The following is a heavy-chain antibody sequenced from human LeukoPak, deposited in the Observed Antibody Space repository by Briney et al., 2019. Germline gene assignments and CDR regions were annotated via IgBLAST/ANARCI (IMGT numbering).Heavy chain of an antibody. V-gene: IGHV1-46*01. J-gene: IGHJ4*02. Sequence: ASVKVSCKASGYTFTSYYMHWVRQAPGQGLELMGIINPSGGSTSYAQKFQGRVTMTRDTSTSTVYMELSSLRSGDTAVYYCARDIWGRSCFDYWGQGTLVTVSS. CDR1: GYTFTSYY. CDR3: ARDIWGRSCFDY. D-gene: IGHD7-27*01. CDR2: INPSGGST.